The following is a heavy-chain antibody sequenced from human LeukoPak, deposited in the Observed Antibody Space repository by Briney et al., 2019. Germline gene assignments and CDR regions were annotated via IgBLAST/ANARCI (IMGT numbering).Heavy chain of an antibody. CDR2: IIPIFGIA. V-gene: IGHV1-69*04. J-gene: IGHJ5*02. Sequence: ASVKVSCKASGGTFSSYAISWVRQAPGQGLEWMGRIIPIFGIANYAQKFQGRVTITADKSTSTAYMGLSSLRSEDTAVYYCASEVAYCGGDCYSGWFDPWGQGTLVTVSS. CDR1: GGTFSSYA. D-gene: IGHD2-21*02. CDR3: ASEVAYCGGDCYSGWFDP.